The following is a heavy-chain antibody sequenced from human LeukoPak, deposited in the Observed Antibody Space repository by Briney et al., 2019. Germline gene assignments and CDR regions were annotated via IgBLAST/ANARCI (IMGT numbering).Heavy chain of an antibody. CDR2: IKEDGNEI. V-gene: IGHV3-7*01. Sequence: QSGGSLRLSCAVSGFSFSSNCMSWVRQAPGKGLEWVAKIKEDGNEIYYVDSVKGRFTISRDNTKNSLFLQMNSLRAEDTAVYYCAKDGSGWAYDYWGQGTLVTVSS. D-gene: IGHD6-19*01. CDR1: GFSFSSNC. CDR3: AKDGSGWAYDY. J-gene: IGHJ4*02.